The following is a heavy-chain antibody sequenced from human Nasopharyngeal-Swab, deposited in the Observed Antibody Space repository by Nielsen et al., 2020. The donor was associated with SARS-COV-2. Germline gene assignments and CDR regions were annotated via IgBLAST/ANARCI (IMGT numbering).Heavy chain of an antibody. CDR3: ARGTVFGVANGMDV. D-gene: IGHD3-3*01. Sequence: GGSLRLSCAASGFTFRDCSMNWVRQAPGKGLEWVSSIGRYGTDIFHADSVKGRFSVFRDAANKSIYLQMRSLRAEDTAVYYCARGTVFGVANGMDVWGQGTTVTVSS. CDR2: IGRYGTDI. V-gene: IGHV3-21*01. CDR1: GFTFRDCS. J-gene: IGHJ6*02.